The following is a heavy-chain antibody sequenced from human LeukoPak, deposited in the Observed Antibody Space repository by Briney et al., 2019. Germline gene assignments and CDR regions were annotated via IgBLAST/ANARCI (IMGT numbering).Heavy chain of an antibody. CDR1: GFTVSSYA. D-gene: IGHD5-18*01. J-gene: IGHJ4*02. V-gene: IGHV3-23*01. CDR2: ISGGGST. CDR3: AKDGPWIQLLFDY. Sequence: GGSLRLSCAASGFTVSSYAMSWVRQAPGKGLEWVSGISGGGSTYYADSVKGRFTISRDNSKNTLYLQVDSLRAEDTAVYYCAKDGPWIQLLFDYWGQGTLVTVSS.